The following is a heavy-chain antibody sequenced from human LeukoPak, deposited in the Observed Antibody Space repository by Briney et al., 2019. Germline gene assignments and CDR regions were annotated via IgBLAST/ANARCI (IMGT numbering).Heavy chain of an antibody. CDR1: GFAFSNFW. J-gene: IGHJ4*02. Sequence: GGSLRLSCAASGFAFSNFWMHWVRQAPGKGLEWVSFINSDGSRANYAESVKGRFTISRGSHSTVYLQMNTLRVEDTAVYYCTRGRVGGIDYWGQGTLVTVSS. V-gene: IGHV3-74*01. D-gene: IGHD1-26*01. CDR3: TRGRVGGIDY. CDR2: INSDGSRA.